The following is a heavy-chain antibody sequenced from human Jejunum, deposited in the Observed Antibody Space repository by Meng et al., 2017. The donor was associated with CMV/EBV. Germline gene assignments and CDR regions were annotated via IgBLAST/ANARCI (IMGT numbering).Heavy chain of an antibody. CDR2: INGAGSNM. D-gene: IGHD2/OR15-2a*01. CDR1: GFTFSNYY. V-gene: IGHV3-74*01. Sequence: SGFTFSNYYMHWVRQAPGKGLEWVSRINGAGSNMYYADSVKGRFTISRDNAKNTLYLQMNSLRADDTAVYYCAKESMARNYFDYWGQGTLVTVSS. J-gene: IGHJ4*02. CDR3: AKESMARNYFDY.